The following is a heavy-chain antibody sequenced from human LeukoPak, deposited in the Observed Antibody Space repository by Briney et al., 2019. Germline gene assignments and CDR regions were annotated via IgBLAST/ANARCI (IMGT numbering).Heavy chain of an antibody. CDR3: ARQFSDFWSGYPDGSDY. J-gene: IGHJ4*02. D-gene: IGHD3-3*01. CDR1: GGSISSSSYY. CDR2: IYYSGST. Sequence: SETLSLTCTVSGGSISSSSYYWGWIRQPPGKGLEWIGSIYYSGSTYYNPSLKSRVTISVDTSKNQFSLKLSSVTAADTAVYYCARQFSDFWSGYPDGSDYWGQGTLVTVSS. V-gene: IGHV4-39*01.